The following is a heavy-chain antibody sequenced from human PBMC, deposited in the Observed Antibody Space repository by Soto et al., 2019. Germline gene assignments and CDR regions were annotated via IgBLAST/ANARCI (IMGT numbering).Heavy chain of an antibody. Sequence: EVQLVESGGGLVKPGGPLRLSCAASGFTFSSYSMNWVRQAPGKGLEWVSSISSSSSYIYYADSVKGRFTISRDNAKNSLYLQMNSLRAEDTAVYYCARATLGYSYGYGFDYWGQGTLVTVSS. V-gene: IGHV3-21*01. D-gene: IGHD5-18*01. CDR1: GFTFSSYS. J-gene: IGHJ4*02. CDR3: ARATLGYSYGYGFDY. CDR2: ISSSSSYI.